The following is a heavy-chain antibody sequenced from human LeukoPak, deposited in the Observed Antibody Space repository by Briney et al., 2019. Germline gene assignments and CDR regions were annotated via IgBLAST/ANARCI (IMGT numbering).Heavy chain of an antibody. D-gene: IGHD3-22*01. J-gene: IGHJ4*02. V-gene: IGHV3-7*01. CDR1: GFTFSSYW. CDR3: AREGEGTYYYDSSGYYFDY. CDR2: IKQDGSEK. Sequence: GGSLRLSCAASGFTFSSYWMSWVRQAPGKGLEWVANIKQDGSEKYYVDSVKGRFTISRDNAKNSLYLQMNSLRAEDTAVYYCAREGEGTYYYDSSGYYFDYWGQGTLVTVSS.